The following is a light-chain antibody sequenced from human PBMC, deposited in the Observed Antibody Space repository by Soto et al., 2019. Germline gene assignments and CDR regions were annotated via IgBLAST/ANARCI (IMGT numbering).Light chain of an antibody. J-gene: IGKJ2*01. V-gene: IGKV1-5*01. CDR1: RSIGTW. CDR3: QQYSGP. Sequence: DIQMTQSPSTLSASVGDRVTITCRASRSIGTWLAWYQQKPGKAPKVLIYDASNLESGVPSRFSGSGSGTEFTLTISGLQPDDFATYYCQQYSGPFGQGTKLEIK. CDR2: DAS.